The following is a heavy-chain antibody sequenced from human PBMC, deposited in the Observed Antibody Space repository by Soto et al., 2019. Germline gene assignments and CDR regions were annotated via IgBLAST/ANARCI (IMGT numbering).Heavy chain of an antibody. CDR2: ISYDGSNK. J-gene: IGHJ6*02. D-gene: IGHD2-21*02. CDR3: ARGIVVVTAFYYYYYYGMDV. V-gene: IGHV3-30-3*01. CDR1: GFTFSSYA. Sequence: GGSLRLSCAASGFTFSSYAMHWVRQAPGKGLGWVAVISYDGSNKYYADSVKGRFTISRDNSKNTLYLQMNSLRAEDTAVYYCARGIVVVTAFYYYYYYGMDVWGQGTTVTVSS.